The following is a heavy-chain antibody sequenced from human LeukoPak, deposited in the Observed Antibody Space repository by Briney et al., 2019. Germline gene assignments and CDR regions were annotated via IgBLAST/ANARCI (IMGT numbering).Heavy chain of an antibody. CDR3: AKAKIDSGGYYLYYFDH. V-gene: IGHV3-48*03. CDR2: ISTCGSHT. J-gene: IGHJ4*02. Sequence: TGGSLRLSCAASGFTFSHYEMNWVRQAPGKGLEWVSYISTCGSHTFYADCVKGIFTISRDNAKNSLYLQMDGLRAEDTAVYYCAKAKIDSGGYYLYYFDHWGQGTLVTVSS. CDR1: GFTFSHYE. D-gene: IGHD3-22*01.